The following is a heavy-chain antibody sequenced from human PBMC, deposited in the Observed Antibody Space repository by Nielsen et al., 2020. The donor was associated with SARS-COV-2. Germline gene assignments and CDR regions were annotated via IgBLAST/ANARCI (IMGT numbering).Heavy chain of an antibody. CDR3: VSEVVPSGSVFV. V-gene: IGHV7-4-1*02. D-gene: IGHD2-2*01. J-gene: IGHJ4*02. Sequence: ASVKVSCKASGYTFSKYAINCVRQAPGHGLEWMAWINTNTGKPMYGQGFTGRFVLSLDTSVSTAYLQINNLQAEDTGVYFCVSEVVPSGSVFVWGQGTLVTVSS. CDR2: INTNTGKP. CDR1: GYTFSKYA.